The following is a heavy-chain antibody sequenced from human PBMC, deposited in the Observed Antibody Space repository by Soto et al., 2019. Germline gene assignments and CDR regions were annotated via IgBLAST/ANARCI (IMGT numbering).Heavy chain of an antibody. CDR1: GFTFSSYA. CDR2: ISGSGGST. J-gene: IGHJ4*02. V-gene: IGHV3-23*01. CDR3: AKEMRYYYDSSGLVGYFDY. Sequence: GGSLRLSCAASGFTFSSYAMSWVRQAPGKGLEWVSAISGSGGSTYYADSVKGRFTISRDNSKNTLYLQMNSLRAEDTAVYYCAKEMRYYYDSSGLVGYFDYWGQGTLVTVSS. D-gene: IGHD3-22*01.